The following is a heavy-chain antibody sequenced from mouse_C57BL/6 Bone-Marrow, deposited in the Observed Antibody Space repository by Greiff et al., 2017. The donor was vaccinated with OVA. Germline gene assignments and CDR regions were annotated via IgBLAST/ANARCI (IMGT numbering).Heavy chain of an antibody. CDR2: FYPGSGSI. Sequence: QVHVKQSGAELVKPGASVKLSCKASGYTFTEYTIHWVKQRSGQGLEWIGWFYPGSGSIKYNEKFKDKATLTADKSSSTVYMELSRLTSEDSAVYFCARHDPPYYYGSSYGFAYWGQGTLVTVSA. V-gene: IGHV1-62-2*01. CDR1: GYTFTEYT. J-gene: IGHJ3*01. D-gene: IGHD1-1*01. CDR3: ARHDPPYYYGSSYGFAY.